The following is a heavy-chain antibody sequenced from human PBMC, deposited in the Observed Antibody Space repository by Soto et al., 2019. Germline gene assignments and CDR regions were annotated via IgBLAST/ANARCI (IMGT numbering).Heavy chain of an antibody. D-gene: IGHD4-17*01. Sequence: QVQLQESGPGLVKPSQTLSLTCTVSGGSISSGDYYWSWIRQPPGKGLEWIGYIYYSGTTHYTPSLNRRXPILLXXATNQFSLKLSAVTAADTAVYYCARMRTTSNWFDPWGQGTLVTVSS. V-gene: IGHV4-30-4*01. CDR2: IYYSGTT. CDR3: ARMRTTSNWFDP. J-gene: IGHJ5*02. CDR1: GGSISSGDYY.